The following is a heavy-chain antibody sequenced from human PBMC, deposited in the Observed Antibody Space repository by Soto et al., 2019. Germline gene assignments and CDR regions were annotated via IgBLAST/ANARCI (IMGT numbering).Heavy chain of an antibody. CDR3: AKSYYDSSGYYYGDTDYYYYGMDV. Sequence: GGSLRLSCAASGFTFSSYAMSWVRQAPGKGLEWVSAISGSGGSTYYADSVKGRFTISRDNSKNTLYLQMNSLRAEDTAVYYCAKSYYDSSGYYYGDTDYYYYGMDVWGQGTTVTVSS. J-gene: IGHJ6*02. V-gene: IGHV3-23*01. CDR2: ISGSGGST. D-gene: IGHD3-22*01. CDR1: GFTFSSYA.